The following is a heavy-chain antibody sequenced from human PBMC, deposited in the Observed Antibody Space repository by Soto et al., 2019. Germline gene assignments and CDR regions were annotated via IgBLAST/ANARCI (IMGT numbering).Heavy chain of an antibody. J-gene: IGHJ4*02. V-gene: IGHV3-74*01. CDR1: GFDFTNAW. CDR2: VNSDGSIT. Sequence: GGSLRLSCAASGFDFTNAWMHWVRQAPGKGLVWVSHVNSDGSITTYADSVKGRFTISRDNAKNTVHLQMNSLRVEDTAVYYCTRDQRYSSDVWGQGTLVTVSS. D-gene: IGHD5-18*01. CDR3: TRDQRYSSDV.